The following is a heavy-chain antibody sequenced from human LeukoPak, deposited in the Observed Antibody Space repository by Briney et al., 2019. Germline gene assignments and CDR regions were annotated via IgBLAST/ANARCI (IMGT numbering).Heavy chain of an antibody. J-gene: IGHJ4*02. CDR3: AARPAVLLWFGEREW. CDR2: FDPEDGET. Sequence: GASVKVSCKVSGYTLTELSMHWVRPAPGKGLEWMGGFDPEDGETIYAQKFQGRVTMTEDTSTDTAYMELSSLRSEDTAVYYCAARPAVLLWFGEREWWGQGTLVTVSS. D-gene: IGHD3-10*01. V-gene: IGHV1-24*01. CDR1: GYTLTELS.